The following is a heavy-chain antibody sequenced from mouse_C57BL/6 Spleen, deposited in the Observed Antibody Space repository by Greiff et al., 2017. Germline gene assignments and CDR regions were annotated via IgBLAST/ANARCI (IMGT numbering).Heavy chain of an antibody. J-gene: IGHJ4*01. Sequence: QVQLQQPGAELVKPGASVKLSCKASGYTFTSYWMHWVKQRPGRGLEWIGRFDPNSGGTKYNEKFKSKATLTVDKPSSTAYMQLSSLTSEDSAVYYCERGCTTVVARSMDYWGQGTTVTVSS. V-gene: IGHV1-72*01. CDR2: FDPNSGGT. CDR3: ERGCTTVVARSMDY. D-gene: IGHD1-1*01. CDR1: GYTFTSYW.